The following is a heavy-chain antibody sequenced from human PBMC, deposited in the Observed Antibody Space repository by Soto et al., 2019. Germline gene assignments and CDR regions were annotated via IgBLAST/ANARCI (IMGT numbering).Heavy chain of an antibody. CDR2: ISGGGDNT. J-gene: IGHJ4*02. V-gene: IGHV3-23*01. Sequence: EVQLLDSGGGLVQPGGSLRLSCEASGFTFSNYAMNWVRQAPGKGLEWVLGISGGGDNTYYADSVKGRFTISRDNSKNTVFLQMNSLRAEDTAVYYCAQERLARGFDYWGQGTPVTVSS. CDR1: GFTFSNYA. CDR3: AQERLARGFDY.